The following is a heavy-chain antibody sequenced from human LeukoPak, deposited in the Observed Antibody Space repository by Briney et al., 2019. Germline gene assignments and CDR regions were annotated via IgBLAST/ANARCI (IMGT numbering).Heavy chain of an antibody. V-gene: IGHV3-30*02. D-gene: IGHD6-6*01. Sequence: PGGSLRLSCAASGFNFSNYGMHWVRQAPGKGLEWVAVIWYDGSDKYYADSVKGRFTISRDNSKNTLYLQMNSLRAEDTAIYYCAKGDSSSPYYGMDVWGQGTTVTVSS. CDR1: GFNFSNYG. CDR2: IWYDGSDK. J-gene: IGHJ6*02. CDR3: AKGDSSSPYYGMDV.